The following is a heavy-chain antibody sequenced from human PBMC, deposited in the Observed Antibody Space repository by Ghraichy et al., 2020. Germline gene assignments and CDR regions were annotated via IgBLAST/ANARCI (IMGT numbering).Heavy chain of an antibody. CDR3: ARSDWFDP. Sequence: LSLTCAAYGFSLSGYWMNWVRQGPGKGLVWVSRIKDDGITTYYADSVKGRFTVSRDNAKNTLYLQMNSLRAEDTAVYYWARSDWFDPWGQGTLVTVSS. CDR2: IKDDGITT. V-gene: IGHV3-74*01. CDR1: GFSLSGYW. J-gene: IGHJ5*02.